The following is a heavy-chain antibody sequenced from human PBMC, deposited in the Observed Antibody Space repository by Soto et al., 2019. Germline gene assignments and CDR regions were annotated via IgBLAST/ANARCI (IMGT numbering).Heavy chain of an antibody. CDR3: ARIEMASIK. V-gene: IGHV4-31*01. J-gene: IGHJ4*02. Sequence: QVQMQESGPGLVKPSQTLSLTCSVSGASIRSGGFYWSWLRQSPGKGLEWIGHIYYTGSTFVSPSLKGPLTISLDTSKNQFSLDLSSVTAADTAMYYCARIEMASIKWGRGTLVTVAS. CDR1: GASIRSGGFY. CDR2: IYYTGST. D-gene: IGHD5-12*01.